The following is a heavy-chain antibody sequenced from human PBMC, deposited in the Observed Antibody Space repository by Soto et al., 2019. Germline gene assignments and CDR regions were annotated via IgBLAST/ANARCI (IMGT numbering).Heavy chain of an antibody. V-gene: IGHV1-18*01. Sequence: ASVKVSCKASGYTFTSYGISWVRQAPGQGLEWMGWISAYNGNTNYAQKLQGRVTMTTDTSTSTAYMELRSLRSDDTAVYYCARTPLRIVEVFPFDPWGQGTLVTVSS. CDR1: GYTFTSYG. CDR2: ISAYNGNT. J-gene: IGHJ5*02. CDR3: ARTPLRIVEVFPFDP. D-gene: IGHD2-15*01.